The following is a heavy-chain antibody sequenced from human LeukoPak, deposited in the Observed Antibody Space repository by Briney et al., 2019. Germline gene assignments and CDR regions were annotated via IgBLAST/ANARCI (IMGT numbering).Heavy chain of an antibody. CDR2: INPHSGGT. V-gene: IGHV1-2*02. J-gene: IGHJ4*02. D-gene: IGHD3-10*01. Sequence: ASVKVSCKASGYTFTSYYMHWVRQAPGQGLEWMGWINPHSGGTIYAQKFQGRVTMTRDTSISTAYMELSRLTSDDTAVYYCARGRSVNYFGQDFWGQGTLVTVSS. CDR3: ARGRSVNYFGQDF. CDR1: GYTFTSYY.